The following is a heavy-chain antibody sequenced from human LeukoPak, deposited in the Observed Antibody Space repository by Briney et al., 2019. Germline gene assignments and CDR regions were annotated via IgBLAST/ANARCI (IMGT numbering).Heavy chain of an antibody. D-gene: IGHD3/OR15-3a*01. Sequence: ASVKVSRKASGYTFTGYYMHWVRQAPGQGLEWMGWINPNSGGTNYAQKFQGRVTMTRDTSISTAYMELSRLRSEDTAVYYCARALSWTTDSYYYMDVWGKGTTVTVSS. J-gene: IGHJ6*03. V-gene: IGHV1-2*02. CDR3: ARALSWTTDSYYYMDV. CDR1: GYTFTGYY. CDR2: INPNSGGT.